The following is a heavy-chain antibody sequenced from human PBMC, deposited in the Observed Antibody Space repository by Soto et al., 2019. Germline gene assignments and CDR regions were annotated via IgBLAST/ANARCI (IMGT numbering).Heavy chain of an antibody. CDR3: ARLGAYYQSLDP. V-gene: IGHV4-61*05. CDR2: IYYSGST. CDR1: GGYISRSNYC. Sequence: SETLSLTCTVSGGYISRSNYCWGWIRQPPGKGLEWIGYIYYSGSTNYNPSLKSRVTISVDTSKNQFSLKLSSVTAADTAVYYCARLGAYYQSLDPWGPGTLVTV. J-gene: IGHJ5*02. D-gene: IGHD2-21*01.